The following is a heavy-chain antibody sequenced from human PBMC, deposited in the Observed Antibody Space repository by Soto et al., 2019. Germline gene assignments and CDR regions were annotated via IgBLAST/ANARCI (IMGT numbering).Heavy chain of an antibody. D-gene: IGHD6-25*01. Sequence: SVKVSCKASGYTFTTYDINWVRQAPGQGLEWMGWMNPYTGKAGYAQKFQGRVTMTRDNSISTAYMELSSLRSEDTAVYYCARRKERSGPNYFDYWGLGTMVTVSS. V-gene: IGHV1-8*01. J-gene: IGHJ4*02. CDR2: MNPYTGKA. CDR3: ARRKERSGPNYFDY. CDR1: GYTFTTYD.